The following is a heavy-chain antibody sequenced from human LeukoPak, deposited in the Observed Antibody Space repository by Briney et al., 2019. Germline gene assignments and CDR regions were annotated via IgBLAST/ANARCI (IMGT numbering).Heavy chain of an antibody. D-gene: IGHD3-3*01. V-gene: IGHV4-34*01. J-gene: IGHJ3*02. CDR1: GGSFSGYY. CDR2: INHSGST. Sequence: SETLSLTCAVYGGSFSGYYWSWIRQPPGKGLEWIGEINHSGSTNYNPSLKSRVTISVDPSKNQFSLKLSSVTAADTAVYYCARGRPQIYDFWSGYYCDAFDIWGQGTMVTVSS. CDR3: ARGRPQIYDFWSGYYCDAFDI.